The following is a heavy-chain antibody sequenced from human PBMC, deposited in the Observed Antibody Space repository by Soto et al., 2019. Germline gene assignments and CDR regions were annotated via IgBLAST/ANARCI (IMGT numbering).Heavy chain of an antibody. V-gene: IGHV1-46*01. D-gene: IGHD3-10*01. CDR1: GYTFTSYY. Sequence: QVQLVQSGAEVKKPGASVKVSCKASGYTFTSYYMHWVRQAPGQGLEWMGIINPSGGSTSYAQKFRGRVNMDRDTFQGPVFHVVGRLGSEDTAVYYRSRVLPYEKRHGYVGKNLFEPLGQGTLVTVSS. J-gene: IGHJ5*02. CDR3: SRVLPYEKRHGYVGKNLFEP. CDR2: INPSGGST.